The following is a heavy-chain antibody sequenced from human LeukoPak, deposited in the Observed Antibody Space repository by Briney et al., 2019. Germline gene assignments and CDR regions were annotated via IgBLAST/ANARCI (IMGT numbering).Heavy chain of an antibody. Sequence: PGGSLRLSCAASGFTFSSYGMHWVRQAPGKGLEWVAFIRYDGSNKYYADSVKGRFTISRDNSKNTLYLQMNSLRAEDTAVYYCASIKWERDTPWGQGTLVTVSS. CDR2: IRYDGSNK. CDR1: GFTFSSYG. J-gene: IGHJ4*02. V-gene: IGHV3-30*02. D-gene: IGHD1-26*01. CDR3: ASIKWERDTP.